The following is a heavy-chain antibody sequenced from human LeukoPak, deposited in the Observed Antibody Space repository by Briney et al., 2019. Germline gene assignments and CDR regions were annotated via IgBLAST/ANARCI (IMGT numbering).Heavy chain of an antibody. J-gene: IGHJ4*02. CDR3: AKVTKYSSSWYSSYFDY. CDR1: GFTFSSYA. V-gene: IGHV3-23*01. Sequence: PGGSLRFSCAASGFTFSSYAMSWARQAPGKGLEWVSAISGSGGSTYYADSVKGRFTISRDNSKNTLYLQMNSLRAEDTAVYYCAKVTKYSSSWYSSYFDYWGQGTLVTVSS. CDR2: ISGSGGST. D-gene: IGHD6-13*01.